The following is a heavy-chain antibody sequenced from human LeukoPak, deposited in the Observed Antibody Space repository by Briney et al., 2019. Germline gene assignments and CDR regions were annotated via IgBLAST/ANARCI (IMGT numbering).Heavy chain of an antibody. D-gene: IGHD2-2*01. CDR1: GFSFSDFW. CDR3: AEDIVVVPAASTRSYGMDV. Sequence: GGSLRLSCAASGFSFSDFWMNWVRQAPGKGLEWVSYISSSSSTIYYADSVKGRFTISRDNAKNSLYLQMNSLRAEDTAVYYCAEDIVVVPAASTRSYGMDVWGQGTTVTVSS. J-gene: IGHJ6*02. CDR2: ISSSSSTI. V-gene: IGHV3-48*01.